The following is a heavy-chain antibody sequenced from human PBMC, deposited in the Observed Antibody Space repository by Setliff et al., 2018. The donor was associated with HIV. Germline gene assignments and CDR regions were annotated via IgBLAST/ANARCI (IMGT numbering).Heavy chain of an antibody. CDR1: GGSISSRSYY. Sequence: SGTLSLTCSVSGGSISSRSYYWGWIRQPPGKGLEWIGTISYSGNTYYRPSLKSRVTISVDTSKNQFSLRLNSVTAADTAVYYCARQSGYTRGWDIFGVVAGSFDIWGRGTLVTVSS. CDR2: ISYSGNT. J-gene: IGHJ2*01. D-gene: IGHD3-3*01. CDR3: ARQSGYTRGWDIFGVVAGSFDI. V-gene: IGHV4-39*01.